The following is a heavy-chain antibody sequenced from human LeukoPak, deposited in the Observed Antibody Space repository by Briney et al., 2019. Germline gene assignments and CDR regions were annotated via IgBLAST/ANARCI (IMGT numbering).Heavy chain of an antibody. J-gene: IGHJ4*02. V-gene: IGHV1-69*04. Sequence: ASVKVSCKASGGTFSSYAISWVRQAPGQGLEWMGRIIPILGIANYAQKFQGRVTITADKSTSTAYMELSSLRSDDTAVYFCARELRGGTFDYWGQGSLVTVSS. CDR1: GGTFSSYA. CDR2: IIPILGIA. D-gene: IGHD2-15*01. CDR3: ARELRGGTFDY.